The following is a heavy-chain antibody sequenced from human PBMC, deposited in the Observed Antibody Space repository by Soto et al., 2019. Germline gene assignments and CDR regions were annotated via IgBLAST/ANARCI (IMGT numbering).Heavy chain of an antibody. CDR1: GFTFSAYA. J-gene: IGHJ4*02. Sequence: VQLVESGGGVVQPGRSLRLSCAASGFTFSAYAMHWVRQAPGKGLEWVAVVSQDGRNTHYADSVKGRFTISRDSSKNTVSLEMPRLRAEDTAVYYCARGARQWRITSDLNYWGPGALVTVSS. V-gene: IGHV3-30*03. CDR3: ARGARQWRITSDLNY. D-gene: IGHD6-19*01. CDR2: VSQDGRNT.